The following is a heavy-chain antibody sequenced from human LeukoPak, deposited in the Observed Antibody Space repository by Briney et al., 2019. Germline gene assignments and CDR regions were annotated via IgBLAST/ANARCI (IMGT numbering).Heavy chain of an antibody. CDR3: ARYCSGGSCYRAFDI. D-gene: IGHD2-15*01. J-gene: IGHJ3*02. CDR2: IYYSGST. Sequence: SQTLSLTCTVSGGSISSGGYYWSWIRQHPGKGLEWIGYIYYSGSTYYNPSLKSRVTISVDTSKNQFSLKLSSVTAADTAVYYCARYCSGGSCYRAFDIWGQGTMVTVSS. V-gene: IGHV4-31*03. CDR1: GGSISSGGYY.